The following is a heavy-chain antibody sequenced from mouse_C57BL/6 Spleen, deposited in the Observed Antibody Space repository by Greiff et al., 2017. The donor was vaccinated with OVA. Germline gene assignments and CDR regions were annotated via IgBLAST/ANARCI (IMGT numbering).Heavy chain of an antibody. J-gene: IGHJ4*01. CDR2: INPSSGYT. Sequence: VQREESGAELAKPGASVTLSCKASGYTFTSYWMHWVKQRPGQGLEWIGNINPSSGYTKYNQKFKGKATLTADKSSSTAYMQLSSLTYDDSAVXYCARGGERAIATVVATGAMDCWGQGTSVTVSS. D-gene: IGHD1-1*01. CDR1: GYTFTSYW. V-gene: IGHV1-7*01. CDR3: ARGGERAIATVVATGAMDC.